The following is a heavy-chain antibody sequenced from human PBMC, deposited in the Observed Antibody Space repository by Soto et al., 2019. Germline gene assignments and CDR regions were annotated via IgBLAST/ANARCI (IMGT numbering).Heavy chain of an antibody. D-gene: IGHD3-3*01. CDR2: INAGNGNT. CDR1: VYTFTSYA. V-gene: IGHV1-3*01. CDR3: ARVRAIGVDDAFDL. J-gene: IGHJ3*01. Sequence: ASVTVSFKASVYTFTSYAMHWVRQAPGQRLEWMGWINAGNGNTKYSQKFQGRVTITRDTSASTAYMELSSLRSEDKAVYYCARVRAIGVDDAFDLWGQGTLVTVSS.